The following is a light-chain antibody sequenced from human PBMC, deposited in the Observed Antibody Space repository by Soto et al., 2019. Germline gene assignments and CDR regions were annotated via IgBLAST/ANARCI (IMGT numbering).Light chain of an antibody. V-gene: IGLV2-23*02. CDR3: CSHAGSDTFEGV. CDR2: EVN. J-gene: IGLJ3*02. CDR1: SSDIGTYNL. Sequence: QSALTQPASVSGSPGQSITISCTGTSSDIGTYNLVSWYQQHPGKAPKLIIYEVNKRPSGVSNRFSGSKSGNTASLTISGLQAEDEADYHCCSHAGSDTFEGVFGGGTQLTVL.